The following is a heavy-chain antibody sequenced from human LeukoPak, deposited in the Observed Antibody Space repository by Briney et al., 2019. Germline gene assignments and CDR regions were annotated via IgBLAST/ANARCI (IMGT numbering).Heavy chain of an antibody. CDR1: GFTFSSRW. D-gene: IGHD2/OR15-2a*01. Sequence: GGSLRLSCAASGFTFSSRWMHWVRQAPGRGLVWVSRINDDGSITTYADSVKGRFTISRDNAKNTLYLQMNSLRAEDTAVYYCARQEQNKFDPWGQGTLVTVSS. J-gene: IGHJ5*02. CDR2: INDDGSIT. V-gene: IGHV3-74*01. CDR3: ARQEQNKFDP.